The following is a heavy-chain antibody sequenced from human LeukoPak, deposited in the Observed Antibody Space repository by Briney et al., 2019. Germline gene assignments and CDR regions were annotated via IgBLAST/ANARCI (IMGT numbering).Heavy chain of an antibody. CDR2: ISGSSSYT. CDR1: CFTFSTYS. V-gene: IGHV3-21*01. D-gene: IGHD5-12*01. Sequence: TGGPLRLSCAASCFTFSTYSMNWGRQAPGKGLEWVSSISGSSSYTFYADSVRGRFTISRDNAKNPLYLQMNSLRAEDTAVYYCARGTTGGYSPSHWGQGTLVTVSS. CDR3: ARGTTGGYSPSH. J-gene: IGHJ4*02.